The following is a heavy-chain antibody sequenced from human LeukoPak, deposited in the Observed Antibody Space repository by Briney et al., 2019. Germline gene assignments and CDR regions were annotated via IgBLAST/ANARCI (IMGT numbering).Heavy chain of an antibody. J-gene: IGHJ4*02. CDR3: ARESSDGSGSFDY. V-gene: IGHV1-2*06. D-gene: IGHD3-10*01. CDR2: INPNNGGT. CDR1: GFTFTGYY. Sequence: ASVKVSCKASGFTFTGYYMHWVRQAPGQGLEWMGRINPNNGGTNYAQKFQGRVTMTRDTSISTAYMELNRLRSDDTAVYYCARESSDGSGSFDYWGQGTLVTVSS.